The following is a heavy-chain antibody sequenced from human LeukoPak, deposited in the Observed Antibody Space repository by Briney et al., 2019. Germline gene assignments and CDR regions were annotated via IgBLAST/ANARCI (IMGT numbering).Heavy chain of an antibody. J-gene: IGHJ5*02. CDR2: INTNTGNP. D-gene: IGHD3-10*01. CDR3: ARDPIYYYGSGSYSNWFDP. V-gene: IGHV7-4-1*02. Sequence: ASVKVSCKASGYTFTSYGISWVRQAPGQGLEWMGWINTNTGNPTYAQGFTGRFVFSLDTSVNTAYLQITSLKAEDTAVYYCARDPIYYYGSGSYSNWFDPWGQGTLVTVSS. CDR1: GYTFTSYG.